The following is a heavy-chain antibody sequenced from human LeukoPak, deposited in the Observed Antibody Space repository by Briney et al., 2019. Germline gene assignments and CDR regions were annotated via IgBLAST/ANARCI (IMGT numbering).Heavy chain of an antibody. CDR2: ISYDGSNK. CDR1: GFTFSSYA. D-gene: IGHD3-10*01. V-gene: IGHV3-30*04. J-gene: IGHJ4*02. CDR3: ARVSSPGELMGSFDY. Sequence: GGSLRLSCAASGFTFSSYAMHWVRQAPGKGLEWVAVISYDGSNKYYADSVKGRFTISRDNSKNTLYLQMNSLRAEDTALYYCARVSSPGELMGSFDYWGQGTLVTVSS.